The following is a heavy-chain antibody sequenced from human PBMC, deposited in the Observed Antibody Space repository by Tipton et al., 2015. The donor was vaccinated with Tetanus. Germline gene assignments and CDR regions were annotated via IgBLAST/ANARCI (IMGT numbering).Heavy chain of an antibody. D-gene: IGHD3-3*01. V-gene: IGHV4-59*01. Sequence: GLVKPSETLSLSCTVSGGSTHDYYWSWIRQPPGKGLEWLAYISYSGSTNSNYALKSRITISRDTSKNQISLKLTSVTAADTAVYYCARANYNFPKKGPFDSWGQGTLVIVSS. CDR1: GGSTHDYY. CDR2: ISYSGST. CDR3: ARANYNFPKKGPFDS. J-gene: IGHJ4*02.